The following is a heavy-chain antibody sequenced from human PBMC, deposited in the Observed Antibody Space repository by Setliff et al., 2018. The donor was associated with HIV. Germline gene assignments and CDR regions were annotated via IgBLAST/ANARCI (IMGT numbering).Heavy chain of an antibody. Sequence: SETLSLTCTVSGGSMTSSNYYWGWIRQSPGRGLVWIGSISSGGSTTYHPSLRSRVTVSAATSKNQFSLKLTSVTSADTAVYYCARAGSAAASPLDYWGQGTLVTVSS. V-gene: IGHV4-39*07. CDR1: GGSMTSSNYY. D-gene: IGHD6-6*01. CDR2: ISSGGST. J-gene: IGHJ4*02. CDR3: ARAGSAAASPLDY.